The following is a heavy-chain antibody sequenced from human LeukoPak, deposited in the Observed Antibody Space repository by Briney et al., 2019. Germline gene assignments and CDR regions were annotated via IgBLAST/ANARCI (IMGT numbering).Heavy chain of an antibody. CDR1: GGSMNSYY. Sequence: SETLSLTCSVSGGSMNSYYWSWIRQSPGKGLEWIGYIYNSGSTNYNPSLQSRVTISVDTSKNQSSLKLYSVTAADTAVYYCAKSNGYGLIDIWGQGTMVTVSS. CDR3: AKSNGYGLIDI. J-gene: IGHJ3*02. CDR2: IYNSGST. V-gene: IGHV4-59*01. D-gene: IGHD3-22*01.